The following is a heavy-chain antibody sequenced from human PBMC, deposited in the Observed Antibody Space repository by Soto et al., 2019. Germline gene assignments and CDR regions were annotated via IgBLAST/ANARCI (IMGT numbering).Heavy chain of an antibody. D-gene: IGHD6-19*01. V-gene: IGHV3-23*01. J-gene: IGHJ5*02. CDR3: AKRGIEVAGKYRWFDP. CDR2: ISASGGTT. CDR1: GFTFSYYA. Sequence: EVQLLESGGGFVQPGGSLSLSCAASGFTFSYYAMTWVRQAPGKGLEWVSTISASGGTTYYADSVKGRFTISRDNSKNTLYLQMNSLRAEDTAVYYCAKRGIEVAGKYRWFDPWGQGTLVTVSS.